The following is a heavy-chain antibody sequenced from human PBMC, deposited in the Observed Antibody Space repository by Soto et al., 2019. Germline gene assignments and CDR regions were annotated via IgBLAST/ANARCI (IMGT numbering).Heavy chain of an antibody. V-gene: IGHV3-23*01. CDR1: GFTFSSYA. Sequence: EVQLLESGGGLVQPGGSLRLSCAASGFTFSSYAMSWVRQTPGKGLEWVSGISGGGGNTYYADSVTGRFTISRDNSRETLYLQMNSLRAADTAIYYCAKDRGAGGRFSGIAVAGIPSWGQGTLVTVSS. J-gene: IGHJ5*02. D-gene: IGHD6-19*01. CDR3: AKDRGAGGRFSGIAVAGIPS. CDR2: ISGGGGNT.